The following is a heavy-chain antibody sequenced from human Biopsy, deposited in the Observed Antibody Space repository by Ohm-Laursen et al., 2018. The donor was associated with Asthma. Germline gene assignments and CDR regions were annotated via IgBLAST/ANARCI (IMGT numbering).Heavy chain of an antibody. CDR2: ILSDGGEP. CDR3: AREGVAGTHIED. J-gene: IGHJ4*02. Sequence: SLRLSCAASGFTFRHYALHWVRQAPGKGLEWVAFILSDGGEPSYADSVKGRFSISRDNSKNTLSLQMSSLTAEDTAVYYCAREGVAGTHIEDWGQGALVTVSS. CDR1: GFTFRHYA. D-gene: IGHD6-19*01. V-gene: IGHV3-30*02.